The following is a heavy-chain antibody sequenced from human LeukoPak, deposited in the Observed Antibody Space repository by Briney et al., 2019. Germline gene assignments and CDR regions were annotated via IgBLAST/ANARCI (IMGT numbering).Heavy chain of an antibody. J-gene: IGHJ6*03. CDR1: GFTFSSYE. CDR3: AVGIAAAGTSCYYYYYYMDV. Sequence: PGGSLRLSCAASGFTFSSYEMNWVRQAPGKGLEWVSYISSSGSTIYYADSVKGRFTISRDNAKNSLYLQMNSLRAEDTAVYYCAVGIAAAGTSCYYYYYYMDVWGKGTTVTVSS. D-gene: IGHD6-13*01. CDR2: ISSSGSTI. V-gene: IGHV3-48*03.